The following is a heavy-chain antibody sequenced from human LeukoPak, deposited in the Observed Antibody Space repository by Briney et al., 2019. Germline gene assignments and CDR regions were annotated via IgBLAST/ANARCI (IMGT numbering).Heavy chain of an antibody. D-gene: IGHD2-21*01. J-gene: IGHJ4*02. CDR3: ARLPLSYCGGDCYFG. CDR2: ISTGGSTI. V-gene: IGHV3-48*02. Sequence: GGSLRLSCAASGPTFSSYSMNWVRQAPGKGLEWVSYISTGGSTIYYADSVKGRFTISRDDAKNSLHLQMNSLRDEDTAVYYCARLPLSYCGGDCYFGWGQGTLVTVSS. CDR1: GPTFSSYS.